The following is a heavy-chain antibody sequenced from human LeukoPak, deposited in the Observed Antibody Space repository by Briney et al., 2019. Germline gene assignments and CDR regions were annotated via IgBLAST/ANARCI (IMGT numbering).Heavy chain of an antibody. J-gene: IGHJ4*02. CDR3: ARDRAVAGTFRADFDY. D-gene: IGHD6-19*01. Sequence: GASVKVSCKASGYTFTGYYMHWVRQAPGQGLEWMERIIPIVGIANYVQKFQGRVTITADKSTSTAYMELSSLRSEDTAVYYCARDRAVAGTFRADFDYWGQGTLVTVSS. CDR1: GYTFTGYY. CDR2: IIPIVGIA. V-gene: IGHV1-69*04.